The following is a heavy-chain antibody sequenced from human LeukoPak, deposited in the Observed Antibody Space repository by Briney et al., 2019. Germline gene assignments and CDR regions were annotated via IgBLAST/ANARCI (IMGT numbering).Heavy chain of an antibody. J-gene: IGHJ4*02. CDR3: ARAPYSYDTFDY. CDR2: ISSSSSYI. Sequence: GGSLILSCAASGFTFSSYSMNWVRQAPGKGLEWVSSISSSSSYIYYADSVKGRFTISRDNAKNSLYLQMNSLRAEDTAVYYCARAPYSYDTFDYWGQGTLVTVSS. V-gene: IGHV3-21*01. D-gene: IGHD5-18*01. CDR1: GFTFSSYS.